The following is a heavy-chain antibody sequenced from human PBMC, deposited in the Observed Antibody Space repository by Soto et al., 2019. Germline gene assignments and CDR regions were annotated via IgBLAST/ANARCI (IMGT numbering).Heavy chain of an antibody. D-gene: IGHD6-13*01. J-gene: IGHJ4*02. CDR3: ETKSYLVPGAQGLAAAGKG. V-gene: IGHV1-18*04. CDR2: ISAYNGNT. CDR1: GYTFTSYG. Sequence: ASVKVSCKASGYTFTSYGLSWVRQAPGQGLVWIGWISAYNGNTNYAQKLQGRVTMTTDTSTSTAYMEQRSPNSDDGAVHHCETKSYLVPGAQGLAAAGKGWGQGTLVTISS.